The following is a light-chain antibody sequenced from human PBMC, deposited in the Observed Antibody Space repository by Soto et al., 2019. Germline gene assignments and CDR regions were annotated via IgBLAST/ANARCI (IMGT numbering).Light chain of an antibody. CDR3: SSYTSSSTRV. V-gene: IGLV2-14*01. Sequence: QSALTQPASVSGSPGQSITISCTGTSSDVGGYNYVSCYQQHPGKAPKLMIYDVSNRPSGVSNRFSGSKSGNTASLTISGLQAEDEADYCCSSYTSSSTRVFGGGTKLTVL. J-gene: IGLJ2*01. CDR1: SSDVGGYNY. CDR2: DVS.